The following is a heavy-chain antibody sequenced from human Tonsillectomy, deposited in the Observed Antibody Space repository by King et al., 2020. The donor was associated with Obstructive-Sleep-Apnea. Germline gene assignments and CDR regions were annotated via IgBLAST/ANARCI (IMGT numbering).Heavy chain of an antibody. CDR2: INHSGIT. J-gene: IGHJ3*02. CDR1: GGSFSGYY. CDR3: ARGDTYYYDSSVYYRTDAFDI. Sequence: VQLQQWGAGLLKPSETLSLTCAVYGGSFSGYYWNWIRQPPGKGLEWIGEINHSGITNYNPSLKSRVTISVDTSTNQFSLKLSSVTAADTAVYYCARGDTYYYDSSVYYRTDAFDIWGQGTMVTVSS. V-gene: IGHV4-34*01. D-gene: IGHD3-22*01.